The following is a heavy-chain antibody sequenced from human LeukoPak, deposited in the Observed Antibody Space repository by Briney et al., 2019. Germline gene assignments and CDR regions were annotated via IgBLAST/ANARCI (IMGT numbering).Heavy chain of an antibody. J-gene: IGHJ4*02. Sequence: PGGSLRLSCAASGFTFSNYVMSWVRQAPGKGLEWVSAISGSGGSTYYADSVKGRFTISRDNSKNTLYLQMNSLRAEDTAVYYCAKDPPIIVVVPAATDYWGQGTLVTVSS. D-gene: IGHD2-2*01. V-gene: IGHV3-23*01. CDR2: ISGSGGST. CDR1: GFTFSNYV. CDR3: AKDPPIIVVVPAATDY.